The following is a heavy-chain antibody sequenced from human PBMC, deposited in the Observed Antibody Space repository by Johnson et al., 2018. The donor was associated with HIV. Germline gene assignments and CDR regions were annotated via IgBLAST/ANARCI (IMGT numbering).Heavy chain of an antibody. Sequence: VQLVESGGGLVQPGGSLRLSCAASGFTFSSYWMSWVRQAPGKGLEWVSGINWNGGSTGYADSVKGRFTISRDNAKNSLYLQMNSLRAEDTALYYCSGYSGGFYRIAFDIRGPGAIGPV. CDR1: GFTFSSYW. D-gene: IGHD1-26*01. CDR3: SGYSGGFYRIAFDI. CDR2: INWNGGST. J-gene: IGHJ3*02. V-gene: IGHV3-20*04.